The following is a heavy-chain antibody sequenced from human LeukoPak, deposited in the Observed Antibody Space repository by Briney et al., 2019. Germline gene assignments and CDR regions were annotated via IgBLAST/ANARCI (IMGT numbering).Heavy chain of an antibody. Sequence: SETLSFTCTVSGGSVSSGSYYWSWIRQPPGKGLEWIGYIYYSGSTNYNPSLKSRVTISVDTSKNQFSLKLSSVTAADTAVYYCHGWQQLAHFDYWGQGTLVTVSS. J-gene: IGHJ4*02. CDR2: IYYSGST. CDR3: HGWQQLAHFDY. D-gene: IGHD6-13*01. CDR1: GGSVSSGSYY. V-gene: IGHV4-61*01.